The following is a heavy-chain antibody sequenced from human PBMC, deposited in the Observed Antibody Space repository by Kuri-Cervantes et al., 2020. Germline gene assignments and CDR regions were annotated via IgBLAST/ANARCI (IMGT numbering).Heavy chain of an antibody. J-gene: IGHJ4*02. CDR2: ISAYNGNT. CDR1: GYTFTSYG. CDR3: ARDRGSGYYYSIDD. Sequence: ASVKVSCKASGYTFTSYGISWVRQAPGQGLEWMGWISAYNGNTNYAQKLQGRVTMTTDTSTSTAYMELRSLRSDDTVVYYCARDRGSGYYYSIDDWGQGTLVTVSS. D-gene: IGHD3-22*01. V-gene: IGHV1-18*01.